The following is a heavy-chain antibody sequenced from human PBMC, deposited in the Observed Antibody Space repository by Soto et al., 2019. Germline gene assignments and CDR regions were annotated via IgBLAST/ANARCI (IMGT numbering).Heavy chain of an antibody. CDR3: TTYHGDYNFDH. CDR2: FDPDEAET. D-gene: IGHD4-17*01. CDR1: GYTLNEVA. Sequence: QVQLVQSGAEVKKPGASVKVSCKVSGYTLNEVATHWVRQAPGKGLEWLGGFDPDEAETIYAQHFQGRVTMTEDTSTDTFYMELSSLRSEDTALYFCTTYHGDYNFDHWGQGTLVTVSS. J-gene: IGHJ5*02. V-gene: IGHV1-24*01.